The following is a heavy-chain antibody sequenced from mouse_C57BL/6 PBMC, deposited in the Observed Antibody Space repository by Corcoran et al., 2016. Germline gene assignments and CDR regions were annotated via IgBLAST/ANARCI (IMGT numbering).Heavy chain of an antibody. V-gene: IGHV9-3*01. D-gene: IGHD2-3*01. CDR2: INTYSGVP. J-gene: IGHJ4*01. CDR1: GYTFTTYG. Sequence: QIQLVQSGPELKKPGETVKISCKASGYTFTTYGISWVKQTPGKGLKWMGWINTYSGVPTYADDFKGRFAFSLETSASTAYLQINNLKNEDTATYFCAGWSYDVYYGRAMDCWGQGTAVTVSS. CDR3: AGWSYDVYYGRAMDC.